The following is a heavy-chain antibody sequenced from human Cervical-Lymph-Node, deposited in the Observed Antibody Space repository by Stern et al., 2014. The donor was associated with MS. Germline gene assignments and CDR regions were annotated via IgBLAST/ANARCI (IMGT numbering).Heavy chain of an antibody. J-gene: IGHJ4*02. CDR2: ISYDGCNA. D-gene: IGHD2-21*01. CDR3: TASASCGGDCYSGAFDY. Sequence: QVQLVQSGGGVVQPGRSLRLSCAASEFTFNEHSMHWVRQTPGTGLAWVAIISYDGCNAYYADSVKGRFTISRDNSKNTLYLQMNTLRAEDTAVYYCTASASCGGDCYSGAFDYWGQGTLVTVSS. CDR1: EFTFNEHS. V-gene: IGHV3-30-3*01.